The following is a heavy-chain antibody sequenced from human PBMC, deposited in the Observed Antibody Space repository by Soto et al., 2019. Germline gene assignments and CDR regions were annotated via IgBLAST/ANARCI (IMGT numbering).Heavy chain of an antibody. V-gene: IGHV3-23*01. CDR3: AKGLTLVDWFDP. J-gene: IGHJ5*02. CDR2: ISGSGGST. CDR1: GFTFSSYA. Sequence: EVQLLESGGGLVQPGGSLRLSCAASGFTFSSYAMSWVRQAPGKGLEWVSAISGSGGSTYYADSVKGRFTISRHNSKNTLYLQMNSLRAEDTAVYYCAKGLTLVDWFDPWGQGTLVTVSS. D-gene: IGHD2-8*02.